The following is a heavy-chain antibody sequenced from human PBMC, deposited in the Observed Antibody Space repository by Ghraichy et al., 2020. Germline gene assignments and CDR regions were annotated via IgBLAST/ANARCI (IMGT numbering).Heavy chain of an antibody. V-gene: IGHV2-70*11. CDR2: IDWDDDK. CDR1: GFSLSTSGMC. J-gene: IGHJ6*02. CDR3: ARINYDILTGYEYYYYGMDV. Sequence: SGPTLVKPTQTLTLTCTFSGFSLSTSGMCVSWIRQPPGKALEWLARIDWDDDKYYSTSLKTRLTISKDTSKNQVVLTMTNMDPVDTATYYCARINYDILTGYEYYYYGMDVWGQGTTVTVSS. D-gene: IGHD3-9*01.